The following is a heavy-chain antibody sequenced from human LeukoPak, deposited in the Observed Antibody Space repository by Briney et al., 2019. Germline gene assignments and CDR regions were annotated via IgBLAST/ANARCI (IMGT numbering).Heavy chain of an antibody. CDR2: ISYDGSNK. J-gene: IGHJ4*02. Sequence: SGGSLRLSCAASGFTFSSYAMHWVRQAPGKGLEWVAVISYDGSNKYYADSVKGRFTISRDNSKNTLYLQMNSLRAEDTAVYYCARAMTTVTTSPFDYWGQGTLVTVPS. CDR3: ARAMTTVTTSPFDY. D-gene: IGHD4-17*01. V-gene: IGHV3-30-3*01. CDR1: GFTFSSYA.